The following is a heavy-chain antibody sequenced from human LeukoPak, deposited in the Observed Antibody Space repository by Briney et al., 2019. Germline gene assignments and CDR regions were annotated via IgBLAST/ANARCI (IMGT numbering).Heavy chain of an antibody. CDR2: VDYSGST. Sequence: SETLSLTCTVSGGAISNIAYYWSWVRQHPGKSLEWIGYVDYSGSTYNNPTLKSRVTISLDTSQNQFSLKLSFVTAADTAVYYCARDINHYYMDVWGEGTTVSVSS. CDR3: ARDINHYYMDV. V-gene: IGHV4-31*03. J-gene: IGHJ6*03. CDR1: GGAISNIAYY.